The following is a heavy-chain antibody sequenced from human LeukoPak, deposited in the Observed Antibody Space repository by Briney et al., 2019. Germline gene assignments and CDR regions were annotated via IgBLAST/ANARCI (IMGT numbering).Heavy chain of an antibody. CDR2: IGSRGITM. V-gene: IGHV3-11*04. CDR3: ARDARLVGASHFDY. J-gene: IGHJ4*02. Sequence: GGSLRLSCAASGFTFRDYYMSWIRQAPGKGLEWVSYIGSRGITMYYADSVKGRFTISRDNAKSSLYLQMNSLRAEDTAVYYCARDARLVGASHFDYWGQGTLVTVSS. D-gene: IGHD1-26*01. CDR1: GFTFRDYY.